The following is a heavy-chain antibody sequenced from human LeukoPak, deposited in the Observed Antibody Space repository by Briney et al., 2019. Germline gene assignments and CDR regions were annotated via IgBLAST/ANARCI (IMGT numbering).Heavy chain of an antibody. J-gene: IGHJ4*02. D-gene: IGHD3-16*01. CDR2: IYSGGST. CDR3: ARDFQWAPYTY. Sequence: GGSLRLSCAASGFTVSSNYMSWVRQAPGKGLEWVSVIYSGGSTYYADSVKGRFTISRDNSKNTLYLQMNSLRAEDTAVYYCARDFQWAPYTYWGQGTLVTVSS. CDR1: GFTVSSNY. V-gene: IGHV3-53*01.